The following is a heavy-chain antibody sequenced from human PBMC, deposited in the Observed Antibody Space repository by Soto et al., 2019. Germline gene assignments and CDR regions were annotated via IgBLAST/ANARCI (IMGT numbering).Heavy chain of an antibody. D-gene: IGHD2-15*01. CDR3: ARGYCSGGSCYSTDYNWFDP. CDR1: GGSISSGDYY. V-gene: IGHV4-30-4*01. CDR2: IYYSGST. Sequence: PSETLSLTCTVSGGSISSGDYYWGWIRQPPGTGLEWIGYIYYSGSTYYNPSLKSRVTISVDTSKNQFSLKLSSVTAADTAVYYCARGYCSGGSCYSTDYNWFDPWGQGTLVTVSS. J-gene: IGHJ5*02.